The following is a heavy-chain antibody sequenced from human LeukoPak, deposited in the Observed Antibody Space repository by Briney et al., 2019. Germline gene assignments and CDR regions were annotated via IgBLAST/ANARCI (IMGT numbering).Heavy chain of an antibody. CDR2: IIGDGGNT. V-gene: IGHV3-43*02. D-gene: IGHD6-19*01. CDR3: ARESETSGWYDY. CDR1: VFIFDNYA. Sequence: PGVTLTLICAAPVFIFDNYAIQRLRQAPGKGLEGVTLIIGDGGNTFYTDSVRGRFTISRYNTRNSLSLQMSSLRSEDTALYYCARESETSGWYDYWGQGTLVIVSS. J-gene: IGHJ4*02.